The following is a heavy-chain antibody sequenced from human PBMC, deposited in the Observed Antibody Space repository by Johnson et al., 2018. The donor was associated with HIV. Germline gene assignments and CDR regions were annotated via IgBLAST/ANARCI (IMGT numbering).Heavy chain of an antibody. CDR1: GFTFSTYW. CDR3: AKPQTGVAVAAHFAFDI. V-gene: IGHV3-7*05. CDR2: IKQDGSEK. D-gene: IGHD6-19*01. J-gene: IGHJ3*02. Sequence: VQLVESGGGLVQPGGSLRLSCVASGFTFSTYWMSWVRQAPGKGLEWVANIKQDGSEKNYVDSVKGRFAISRDNAKNSVYLQMNSQRAEDTAVYYCAKPQTGVAVAAHFAFDIWGPDTMVTVSS.